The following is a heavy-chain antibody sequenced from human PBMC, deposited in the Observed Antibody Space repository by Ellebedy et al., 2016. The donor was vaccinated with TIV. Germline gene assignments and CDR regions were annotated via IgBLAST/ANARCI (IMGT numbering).Heavy chain of an antibody. CDR2: ISAGGGST. CDR3: AGRAYNWNDGSLFDY. J-gene: IGHJ4*02. CDR1: GFTFASHA. Sequence: GGSLRLSCAASGFTFASHAISWVRQAPGKGLEWVSGISAGGGSTYYVDSVKGRFTISRDNAKNSLYLQMNSLRAEDTAVYYCAGRAYNWNDGSLFDYWGQGTLVTVSS. V-gene: IGHV3-23*01. D-gene: IGHD1-1*01.